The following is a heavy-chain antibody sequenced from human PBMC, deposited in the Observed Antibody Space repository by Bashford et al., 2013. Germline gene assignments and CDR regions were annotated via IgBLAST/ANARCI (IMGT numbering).Heavy chain of an antibody. J-gene: IGHJ4*03. V-gene: IGHV3-30-3*01. CDR1: DSPSVAML. Sequence: GGPLRPLLCRPLDSPSVAMLCTGVRQAPGKGLEWVAVISYDGSNKYYADSVKGRFTISRDNSKNTLYLQMSSLRVEDAAVYYCARWTLRIPYFFDLWGPGNPWSPRLL. CDR2: ISYDGSNK. CDR3: ARWTLRIPYFFDL. D-gene: IGHD2-15*01.